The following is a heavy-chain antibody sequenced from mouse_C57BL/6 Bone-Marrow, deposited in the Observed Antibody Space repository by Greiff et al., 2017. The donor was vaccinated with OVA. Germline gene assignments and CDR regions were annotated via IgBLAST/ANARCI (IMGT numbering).Heavy chain of an antibody. CDR2: IDPNSGGT. CDR1: GYTFTSYW. V-gene: IGHV1-72*01. Sequence: QVHVKQPGAELVKPGASVKLSCKASGYTFTSYWMHWVKQRPGRGLEWIGRIDPNSGGTKYNEKFKSKATLTVDKPSSTAYMQLSSLTSEDSAVYYCVTTVVATEYFDVWGTGTTVTVSS. J-gene: IGHJ1*03. D-gene: IGHD1-1*01. CDR3: VTTVVATEYFDV.